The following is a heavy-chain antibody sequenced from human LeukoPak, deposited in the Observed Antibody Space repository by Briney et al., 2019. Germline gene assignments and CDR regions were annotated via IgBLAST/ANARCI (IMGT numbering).Heavy chain of an antibody. J-gene: IGHJ5*02. D-gene: IGHD5-18*01. CDR3: ARGQVPLQLWSRNGGWFDP. CDR2: MYYSGST. V-gene: IGHV4-59*12. CDR1: GGSISSYY. Sequence: SESLSLTCTVSGGSISSYYWSWIRQPPGKGLEWIGYMYYSGSTNYNPSLKSRVTISVDTSKNQFSLKLSSVTAADTAVYYCARGQVPLQLWSRNGGWFDPWGQGTLVTVSS.